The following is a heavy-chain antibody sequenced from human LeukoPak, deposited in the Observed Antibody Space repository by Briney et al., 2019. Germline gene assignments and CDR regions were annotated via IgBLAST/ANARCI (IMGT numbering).Heavy chain of an antibody. CDR3: AKGAYDYIEIAYFDY. D-gene: IGHD5-12*01. V-gene: IGHV3-23*01. J-gene: IGHJ4*02. Sequence: GGPLRLSCVASGFSFNNYPMKGLRQAPGKALEWVSLIIGSSGTTFSASSVKGRLTISRDKSKRTRYLQMSSLRAEDTAVYYCAKGAYDYIEIAYFDYWGQGSLGTVSS. CDR2: IIGSSGTT. CDR1: GFSFNNYP.